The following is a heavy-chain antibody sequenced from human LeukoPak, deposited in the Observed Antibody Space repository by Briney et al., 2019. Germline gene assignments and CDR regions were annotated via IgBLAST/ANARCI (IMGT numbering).Heavy chain of an antibody. Sequence: SETLSLTCLVSGGSISDDYWNWIRQPPGKGLEWIGYISYSGGTSYNPSLMSRVTISLDTSKNHFSLKLTSVTAADTAVYYCARGYNWNDYWGQGTLVTVSS. CDR1: GGSISDDY. V-gene: IGHV4-59*08. CDR2: ISYSGGT. D-gene: IGHD1-1*01. CDR3: ARGYNWNDY. J-gene: IGHJ4*02.